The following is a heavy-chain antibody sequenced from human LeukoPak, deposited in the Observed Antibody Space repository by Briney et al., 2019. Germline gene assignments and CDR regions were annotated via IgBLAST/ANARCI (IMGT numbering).Heavy chain of an antibody. J-gene: IGHJ5*02. CDR2: VIPIFGTA. Sequence: SVKVSCKASGGTFSSYAISWVRQAPGHGLEWMGGVIPIFGTANYAQKFQGRVTITADESTSTAYMELSSLRSEDTAVYYCARDRDDFFFDPWGQGTLVTVSS. V-gene: IGHV1-69*13. CDR1: GGTFSSYA. D-gene: IGHD3-3*01. CDR3: ARDRDDFFFDP.